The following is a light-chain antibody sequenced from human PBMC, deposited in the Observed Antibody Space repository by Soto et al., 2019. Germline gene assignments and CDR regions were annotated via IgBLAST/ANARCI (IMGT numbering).Light chain of an antibody. CDR2: GAS. Sequence: EIVLTQSPGTLSLSPGERATLSCRASQSVSSSYLAWYQQKPGQAPRLLIYGASSRATGIPDRFSGSGSGTDFTLTISRLEPEDFVVYYCQQYGSSPLTF. CDR1: QSVSSSY. V-gene: IGKV3-20*01. CDR3: QQYGSSPLT. J-gene: IGKJ1*01.